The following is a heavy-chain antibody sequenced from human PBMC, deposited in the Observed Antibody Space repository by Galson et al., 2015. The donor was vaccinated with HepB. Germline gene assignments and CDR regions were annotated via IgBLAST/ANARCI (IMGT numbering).Heavy chain of an antibody. CDR1: GVTFNKYG. D-gene: IGHD2-8*01. J-gene: IGHJ6*02. CDR3: ARDLRGGVTNYYYYYGMDV. Sequence: SLRLSCAGSGVTFNKYGMHWVRQAPGKGLEWVAAIWFDGSNEWHAESVKGRLTISRDNSRNTLYLQMDNQRVEDTAIYYCARDLRGGVTNYYYYYGMDVWGQGTTVTVSS. V-gene: IGHV3-33*08. CDR2: IWFDGSNE.